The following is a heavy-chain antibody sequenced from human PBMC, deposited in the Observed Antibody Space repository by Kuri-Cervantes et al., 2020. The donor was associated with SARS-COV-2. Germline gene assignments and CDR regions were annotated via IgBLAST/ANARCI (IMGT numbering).Heavy chain of an antibody. D-gene: IGHD6-13*01. Sequence: SVKVSCKASGGTFSSYAISWVRQAPGQGLEWMGGIIPIFGTANYAQKLQGRVTITTDESTGTAYMELSSLRSEDTAVYYCARSWGRSSSWYDAFDIWGQGAMVTVSS. CDR3: ARSWGRSSSWYDAFDI. CDR2: IIPIFGTA. V-gene: IGHV1-69*05. CDR1: GGTFSSYA. J-gene: IGHJ3*02.